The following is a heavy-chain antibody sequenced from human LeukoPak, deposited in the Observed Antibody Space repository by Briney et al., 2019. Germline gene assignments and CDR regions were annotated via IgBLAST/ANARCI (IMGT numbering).Heavy chain of an antibody. CDR2: ISAYNGNT. CDR3: ARGSGGVTTVTTGWFDP. J-gene: IGHJ5*02. V-gene: IGHV1-18*01. CDR1: GYTFTSYG. D-gene: IGHD4-17*01. Sequence: EASVKVSCKASGYTFTSYGISWVRQAPGQGLEWMGWISAYNGNTNYAQKLQGRVTMTTDTSTSTAYMELRSLRSDDTAVYYCARGSGGVTTVTTGWFDPWGQGTLVTVSS.